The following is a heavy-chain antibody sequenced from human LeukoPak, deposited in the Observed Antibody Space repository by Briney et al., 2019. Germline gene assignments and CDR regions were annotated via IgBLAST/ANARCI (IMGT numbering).Heavy chain of an antibody. CDR3: ARAATSHYFDY. CDR1: GYSISSGYY. V-gene: IGHV4-38-2*02. J-gene: IGHJ4*02. CDR2: IYHSGST. Sequence: SETLSLTCTVSGYSISSGYYWGWIRQPPGKGLEWIGSIYHSGSTYYNPSLKSRVTISVDTSKNQFSLKLSSVTAADTAIYYCARAATSHYFDYWGPGTLVTVSS.